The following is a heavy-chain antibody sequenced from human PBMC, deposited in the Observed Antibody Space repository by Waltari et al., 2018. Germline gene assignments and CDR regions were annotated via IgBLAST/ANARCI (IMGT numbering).Heavy chain of an antibody. J-gene: IGHJ4*02. Sequence: QVQLVESGGGVVQPGRSLRLSCAASGFAFSTYGMHWVRRAPGKGLEWVAVISYDGSNKYYADSVKGRFTISRDNSKNTLYLQMNSLRAEDTAVYYCAKDLYDSSGYPHYYFDYWGQGTLVTVSS. CDR2: ISYDGSNK. CDR3: AKDLYDSSGYPHYYFDY. CDR1: GFAFSTYG. V-gene: IGHV3-30*18. D-gene: IGHD3-22*01.